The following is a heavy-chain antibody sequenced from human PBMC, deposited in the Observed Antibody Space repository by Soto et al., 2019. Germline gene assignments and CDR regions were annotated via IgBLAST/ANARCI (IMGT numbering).Heavy chain of an antibody. CDR3: AKAINVWGSYRYVFDY. J-gene: IGHJ4*02. CDR2: ISYDGSNK. CDR1: GFTFSSYG. D-gene: IGHD3-16*02. Sequence: SLRLSCAASGFTFSSYGMHWVRQAPGKGLEWVAVISYDGSNKYYADSVKGRFTISRDNSKNTLYLQMNSLRAEDTAVYYCAKAINVWGSYRYVFDYWGQGTLVTVSS. V-gene: IGHV3-30*18.